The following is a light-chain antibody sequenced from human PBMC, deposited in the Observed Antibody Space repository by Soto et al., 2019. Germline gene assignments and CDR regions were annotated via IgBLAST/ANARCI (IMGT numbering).Light chain of an antibody. CDR3: QQSYTTPPIT. CDR1: QSLFSSSNNRNR. J-gene: IGKJ5*01. CDR2: WAS. V-gene: IGKV4-1*01. Sequence: DVLMSQSPASLAVSLGERATINCKSSQSLFSSSNNRNRLAWYQQKAGQPPKLLIYWASTRESGVPDRIRGSGSGTNFTLVISSVQAEDVALYYCQQSYTTPPITFGQGTRLEIK.